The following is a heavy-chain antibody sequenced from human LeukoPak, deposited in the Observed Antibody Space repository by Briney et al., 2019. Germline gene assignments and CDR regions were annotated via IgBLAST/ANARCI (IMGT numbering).Heavy chain of an antibody. V-gene: IGHV3-48*04. D-gene: IGHD2-2*01. CDR2: ICSSSSTI. CDR3: ARGGPRYCSSTSCSYYYYGMDV. J-gene: IGHJ6*02. Sequence: AVSLRFSGAGSRFTFSSYSLNWVRQAPGKGLEWVACICSSSSTISYADTVKGRFTISRDNAQNSLYLQMNSLRAEDTAVYYCARGGPRYCSSTSCSYYYYGMDVWGQGTTVTVSS. CDR1: RFTFSSYS.